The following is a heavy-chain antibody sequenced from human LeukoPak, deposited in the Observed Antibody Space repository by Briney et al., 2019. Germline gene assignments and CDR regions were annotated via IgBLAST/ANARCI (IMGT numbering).Heavy chain of an antibody. CDR1: GFTFSSYG. D-gene: IGHD1-7*01. CDR2: ISYDGSNK. CDR3: AKDRLLELTIDY. J-gene: IGHJ4*02. Sequence: GGSLRLSCAASGFTFSSYGMHWVRQAPGKGLEWVAVISYDGSNKYYADSVKGRFTISRDNSKNTLYLQMNSLRAEDTAVYYRAKDRLLELTIDYWGQGTLVTVSS. V-gene: IGHV3-30*18.